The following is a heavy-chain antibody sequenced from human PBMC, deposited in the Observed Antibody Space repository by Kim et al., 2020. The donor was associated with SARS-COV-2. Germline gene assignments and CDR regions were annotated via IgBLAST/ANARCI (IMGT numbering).Heavy chain of an antibody. CDR2: GNT. D-gene: IGHD3-10*01. Sequence: GNTKYSQKFPGRVTITRDTSATTAYMELSSLRSEDTAVYYCAKGVATASDYWGQETLVTVSS. CDR3: AKGVATASDY. V-gene: IGHV1-3*01. J-gene: IGHJ4*02.